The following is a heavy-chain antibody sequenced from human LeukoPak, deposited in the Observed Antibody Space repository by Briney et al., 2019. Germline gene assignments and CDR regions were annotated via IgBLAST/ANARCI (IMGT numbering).Heavy chain of an antibody. J-gene: IGHJ4*02. V-gene: IGHV3-15*01. CDR2: IKSNTDGGTT. D-gene: IGHD1-26*01. CDR1: GFTVSTNY. Sequence: PGGSLRLSCAASGFTVSTNYMSWVRQAPGKGLEWVGRIKSNTDGGTTDYAAPVKGRFTISRDDSKNTLYLQMNSLKTEDTAVYYCTTRGGSFSIFDYWGQGTLVTVSS. CDR3: TTRGGSFSIFDY.